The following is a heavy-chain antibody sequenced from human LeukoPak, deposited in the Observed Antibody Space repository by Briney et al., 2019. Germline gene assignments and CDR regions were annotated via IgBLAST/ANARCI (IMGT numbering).Heavy chain of an antibody. CDR3: ATGVDSSGYQYWFDP. CDR2: INPSGGST. D-gene: IGHD3-22*01. V-gene: IGHV1-46*03. CDR1: GYTFTSYY. Sequence: GASVKVSCXASGYTFTSYYMHWVRQAPGQGLEWMGIINPSGGSTSYAQRFQGRVTMTRDTSTSTVYTELSSLRSEDTAVYYCATGVDSSGYQYWFDPWGQGTLVTVSS. J-gene: IGHJ5*02.